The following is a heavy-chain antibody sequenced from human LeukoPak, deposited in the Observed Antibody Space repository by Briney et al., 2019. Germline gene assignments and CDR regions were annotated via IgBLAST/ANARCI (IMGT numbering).Heavy chain of an antibody. J-gene: IGHJ4*02. CDR2: IYSDGST. D-gene: IGHD6-13*01. V-gene: IGHV3-53*01. CDR3: ATRIAAAGRYYFDY. Sequence: GGSLRLSCAASGFTVSSNYMSWVRQAPGKGLEWVSVIYSDGSTYYADSVKGRFTISRDNSRNTLYLQLNSLRAEDTAVYYCATRIAAAGRYYFDYWGQGTLVTVSS. CDR1: GFTVSSNY.